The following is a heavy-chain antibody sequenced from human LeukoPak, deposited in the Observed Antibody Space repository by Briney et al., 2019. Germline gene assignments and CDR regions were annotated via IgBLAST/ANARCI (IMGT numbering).Heavy chain of an antibody. CDR1: GFTFSSYA. D-gene: IGHD1-14*01. CDR2: ISWNSGSI. CDR3: ARRSPYWYFDL. Sequence: GGSLRLSCAASGFTFSSYAMSWVRQAPGKGLEWVSGISWNSGSIGYADSVKGRFTISRDNAKNSLYLQMNSLRAEDTALYYCARRSPYWYFDLWGRGTLVTVSS. J-gene: IGHJ2*01. V-gene: IGHV3-9*01.